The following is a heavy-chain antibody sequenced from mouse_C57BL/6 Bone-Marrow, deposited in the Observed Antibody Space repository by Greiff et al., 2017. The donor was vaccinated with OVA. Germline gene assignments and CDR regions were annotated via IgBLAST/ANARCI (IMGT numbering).Heavy chain of an antibody. CDR2: ISNGGGSP. D-gene: IGHD2-4*01. CDR1: GFPFSDSY. Sequence: EVKVEESGGGLVQPGGPLKLSCAALGFPFSDSYKYWVRQTPEKRLEWVAYISNGGGSPSYPDTVKGRFTISRDNAKNTLYLQMSRLKSEDTAMYYCASVYYDYDEDYAMDYWGQGTSVTVSS. J-gene: IGHJ4*01. V-gene: IGHV5-12*01. CDR3: ASVYYDYDEDYAMDY.